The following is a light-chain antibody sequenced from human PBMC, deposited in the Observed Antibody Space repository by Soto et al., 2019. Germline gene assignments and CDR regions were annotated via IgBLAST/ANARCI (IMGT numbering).Light chain of an antibody. CDR3: LQHNTYPLS. J-gene: IGKJ4*01. Sequence: DIQMTQSPSAMSASVGDRVTITCRASRGISHYLAWFQQRPGKVPKRLIYGASTLESGVPSRFSGSGSGTEFTLTISSLKPEDFATYYCLQHNTYPLSFGGGTKVAMK. V-gene: IGKV1-17*03. CDR2: GAS. CDR1: RGISHY.